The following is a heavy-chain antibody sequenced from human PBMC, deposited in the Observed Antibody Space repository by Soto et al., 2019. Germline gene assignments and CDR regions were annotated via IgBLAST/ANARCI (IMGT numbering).Heavy chain of an antibody. J-gene: IGHJ5*02. D-gene: IGHD6-19*01. Sequence: QVQLGQSGAEAKKPGSSVKVSCKASGGTFSTYPINWVRQAPGQGLEYMGGIIPKFGTTNYAQKFRGTVTITAYESAITVSMELNNLRSEDTAVYYCARGASKSTGWSIWFDPWGEGSLVTVSS. CDR1: GGTFSTYP. CDR2: IIPKFGTT. V-gene: IGHV1-69*01. CDR3: ARGASKSTGWSIWFDP.